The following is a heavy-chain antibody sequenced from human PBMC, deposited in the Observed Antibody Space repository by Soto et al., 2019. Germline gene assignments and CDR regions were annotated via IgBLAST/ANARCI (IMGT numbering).Heavy chain of an antibody. J-gene: IGHJ6*02. CDR2: ISYSGST. Sequence: QVQLQESGPGLVKPSQTLSLTCTVSGGSISSGGYYWSWIRQHPGKGLEWIGYISYSGSTYYNPSLESRVTISVDTSKNQFSLQLSSVTAADTAVYYCAASCVGCGGFNYYGMDVWGQGTTVTVSS. CDR1: GGSISSGGYY. D-gene: IGHD2-21*01. V-gene: IGHV4-31*03. CDR3: AASCVGCGGFNYYGMDV.